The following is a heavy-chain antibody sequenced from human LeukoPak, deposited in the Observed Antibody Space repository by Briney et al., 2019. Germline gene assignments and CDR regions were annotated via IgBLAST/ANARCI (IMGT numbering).Heavy chain of an antibody. CDR1: GFTFDDYA. Sequence: GGSLRLSCAASGFTFDDYAMHWVRQAPGKGLEWVSGISWNSGSIGYADSVKGRFTISRDNAKNSLYLQMNSLRAEDTALYYCAKVVGAPGDGWFDPWGQGTLVTVSS. J-gene: IGHJ5*02. CDR2: ISWNSGSI. CDR3: AKVVGAPGDGWFDP. V-gene: IGHV3-9*01. D-gene: IGHD1-26*01.